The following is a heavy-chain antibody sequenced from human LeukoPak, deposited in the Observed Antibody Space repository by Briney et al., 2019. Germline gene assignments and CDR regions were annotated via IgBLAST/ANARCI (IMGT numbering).Heavy chain of an antibody. CDR2: IEQDGSEK. Sequence: PGGSLRLSCAASGFPFSSNWMSWVRQAPGKGLEWVANIEQDGSEKSYVDSVKGRFTTSRDNAKSSLYLQMNSLRAEDTAVYYCAKSGNGFGSWGQGALVTVSS. J-gene: IGHJ4*02. D-gene: IGHD2-8*01. CDR1: GFPFSSNW. CDR3: AKSGNGFGS. V-gene: IGHV3-7*01.